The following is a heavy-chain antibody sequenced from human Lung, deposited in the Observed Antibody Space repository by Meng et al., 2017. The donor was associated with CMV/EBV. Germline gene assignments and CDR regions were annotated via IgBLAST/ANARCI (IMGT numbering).Heavy chain of an antibody. CDR3: AHESSVTYFDY. CDR1: GFSLCTSGVG. CDR2: IYWDNDK. Sequence: LEGSGPVLVKPTQTLALPFTFSGFSLCTSGVGVVWSRQPPGKALECLALIYWDNDKRYSPSLKSRLTITKYTSKNQVVLTMTNMDPVDTATYYCAHESSVTYFDYWGQGTLVTVSS. D-gene: IGHD3-22*01. J-gene: IGHJ4*02. V-gene: IGHV2-5*02.